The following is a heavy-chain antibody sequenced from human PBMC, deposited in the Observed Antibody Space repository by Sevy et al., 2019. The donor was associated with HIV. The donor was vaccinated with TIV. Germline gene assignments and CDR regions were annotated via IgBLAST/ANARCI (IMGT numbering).Heavy chain of an antibody. V-gene: IGHV4-4*02. CDR1: GGSITSVSW. CDR2: IYHSGST. J-gene: IGHJ5*02. D-gene: IGHD3-16*01. Sequence: SETLSLTCAVSGGSITSVSWWHWVRQPPGKGLEWIGEIYHSGSTNYNPSLKSRVTISVDNSKNQSSLNLYSVTAADTAVYYCARGGETPRGFDPWGQGNLVTVSS. CDR3: ARGGETPRGFDP.